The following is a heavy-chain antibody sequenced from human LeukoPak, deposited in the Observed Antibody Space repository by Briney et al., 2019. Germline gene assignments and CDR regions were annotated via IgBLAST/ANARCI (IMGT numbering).Heavy chain of an antibody. J-gene: IGHJ4*02. CDR1: GYTFTGYY. Sequence: ASVKVSCKASGYTFTGYYMHWVRRAPGQGLEWMGWINPNSGGTNYAQKFQGRVTMTRDTSISTAYMELSRLRSDDTAVYYCARERGDYVYFDYWGQGTLVTVSS. V-gene: IGHV1-2*02. CDR2: INPNSGGT. CDR3: ARERGDYVYFDY. D-gene: IGHD4-17*01.